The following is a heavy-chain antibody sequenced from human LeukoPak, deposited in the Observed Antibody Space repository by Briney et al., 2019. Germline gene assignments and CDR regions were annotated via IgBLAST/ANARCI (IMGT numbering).Heavy chain of an antibody. V-gene: IGHV4-34*01. Sequence: PSETLSLTCAVYGGSFSGYYWSWIRQPPGKGLEWIGEINHSGSTNYNPSLKSRVTISVDTSKNQFSLTLSSVTAADTAVYYCARALRAYGGNSAYWGQGTLVTVSS. CDR2: INHSGST. D-gene: IGHD4-23*01. CDR3: ARALRAYGGNSAY. J-gene: IGHJ4*02. CDR1: GGSFSGYY.